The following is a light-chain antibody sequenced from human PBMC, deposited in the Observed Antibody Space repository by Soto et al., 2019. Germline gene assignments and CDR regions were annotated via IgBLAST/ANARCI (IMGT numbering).Light chain of an antibody. Sequence: DIQMTQSPSTLSASVGDRVTITCRASQTISTWLAWYQQKPGKAPKLLMYKASSLESGVPSRFNGSGSGTEFTLTISSLQPDDFATYYCQQYNSFSPTFGQGTRVEIK. CDR1: QTISTW. V-gene: IGKV1-5*03. J-gene: IGKJ1*01. CDR3: QQYNSFSPT. CDR2: KAS.